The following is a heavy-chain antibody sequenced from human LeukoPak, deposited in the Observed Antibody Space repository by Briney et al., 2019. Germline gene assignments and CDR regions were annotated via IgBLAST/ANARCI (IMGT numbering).Heavy chain of an antibody. V-gene: IGHV4-30-4*08. D-gene: IGHD1-1*01. J-gene: IGHJ4*02. CDR1: GGSISSGDYY. Sequence: PSETLSLTCTVSGGSISSGDYYWSWIRQPPGKGLEWIGYIYYSGSTYYNPSLKSRVTMPVDTSKNQFSLKLSSVTAADTAVYYCARDGTGTLEYWGQGTLVTVSS. CDR3: ARDGTGTLEY. CDR2: IYYSGST.